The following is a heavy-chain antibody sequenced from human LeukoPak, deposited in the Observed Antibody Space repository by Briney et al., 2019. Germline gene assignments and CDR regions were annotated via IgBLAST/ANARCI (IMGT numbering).Heavy chain of an antibody. D-gene: IGHD6-13*01. V-gene: IGHV4-34*01. CDR1: GGSFSGYY. CDR2: INHSGST. J-gene: IGHJ6*03. Sequence: SETLSLTCAVYGGSFSGYYWSWIRQPPGKGLEWIGEINHSGSTNYNPSLKSRVTISVDTSKNQFSLKLSSVTAADTAVYYCARGSWYTGRYYYYMDVWGKGTTVTVSS. CDR3: ARGSWYTGRYYYYMDV.